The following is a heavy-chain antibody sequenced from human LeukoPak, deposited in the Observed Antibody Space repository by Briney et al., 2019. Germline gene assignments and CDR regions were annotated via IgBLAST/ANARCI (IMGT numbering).Heavy chain of an antibody. CDR1: GGSISSSSYY. CDR3: ARGVGFGAYYYYYYMDV. V-gene: IGHV4-39*07. J-gene: IGHJ6*03. Sequence: SETLSLTCTVSGGSISSSSYYWGWIRQPPGKGLEWIGSIYYSGSTYYNPSLKSRVTISVDTSKNQFSLKLSSVTAADTAMYYCARGVGFGAYYYYYYMDVWGKGTTVTVSS. D-gene: IGHD3-3*01. CDR2: IYYSGST.